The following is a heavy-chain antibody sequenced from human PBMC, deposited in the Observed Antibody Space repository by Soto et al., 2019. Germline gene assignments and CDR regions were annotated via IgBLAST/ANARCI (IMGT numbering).Heavy chain of an antibody. Sequence: QITLKESGPTLVKPTQTLTLTCTFSGFSLSTSGVGVGWIRQPPGKALEWLGLMYWDDDKRYSPSLKSRLTITEDTSKTQVVLTMTNMDPVDTATYYCANRRREVGMGYSSSEGVYFDYWGQGTLVTVSS. CDR2: MYWDDDK. D-gene: IGHD6-13*01. J-gene: IGHJ4*02. V-gene: IGHV2-5*02. CDR3: ANRRREVGMGYSSSEGVYFDY. CDR1: GFSLSTSGVG.